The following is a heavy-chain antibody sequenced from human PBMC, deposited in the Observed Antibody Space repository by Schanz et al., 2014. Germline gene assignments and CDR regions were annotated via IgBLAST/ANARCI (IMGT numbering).Heavy chain of an antibody. D-gene: IGHD7-27*01. CDR2: INTNTGNP. CDR1: GYNFTTYT. Sequence: QVQLVQSGSELTRPGASVKVSCKASGYNFTTYTMNWVRQAPGQALAWMGWINTNTGNPTYAQAFTGRFAFSLDTSVSTAYLQMSFLKADDTAVFFCARGEANWGQYWGQGTLVTVSS. V-gene: IGHV7-4-1*02. J-gene: IGHJ4*02. CDR3: ARGEANWGQY.